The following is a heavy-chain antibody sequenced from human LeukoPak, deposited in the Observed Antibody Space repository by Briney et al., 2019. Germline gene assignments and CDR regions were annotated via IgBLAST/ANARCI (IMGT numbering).Heavy chain of an antibody. Sequence: GGSLRLSCAASGFKFDDYGMSWVRQAPGKGLEWVCDINWNGAWTGYADSVKGRFTISRDNAKNSLHLQMNSLRAEDTALYYCAGYYYDSSRGFDLWGQGTLVTASA. D-gene: IGHD3-16*01. V-gene: IGHV3-20*04. CDR1: GFKFDDYG. CDR2: INWNGAWT. CDR3: AGYYYDSSRGFDL. J-gene: IGHJ5*02.